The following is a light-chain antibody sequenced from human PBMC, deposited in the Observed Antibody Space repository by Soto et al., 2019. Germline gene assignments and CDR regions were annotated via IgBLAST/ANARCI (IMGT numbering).Light chain of an antibody. V-gene: IGLV2-14*01. CDR3: SSYTYSSTLYV. Sequence: QSALTQPASVSGSPGQSITISCTGTSSDVGGYSYVSLYQQHPGKAPKLMIYDVNNRPSGVSNRFSCFKSGNTAYLTISGRKAEDEADYSCSSYTYSSTLYVFGTGPKLTVL. CDR1: SSDVGGYSY. J-gene: IGLJ1*01. CDR2: DVN.